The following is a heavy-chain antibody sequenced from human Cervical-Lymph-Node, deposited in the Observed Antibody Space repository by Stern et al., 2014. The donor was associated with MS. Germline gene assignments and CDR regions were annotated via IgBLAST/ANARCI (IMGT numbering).Heavy chain of an antibody. CDR2: ISAYNGNT. D-gene: IGHD3-22*01. J-gene: IGHJ4*02. CDR3: ARVGFGRYYYDSSGYSY. CDR1: GYTFTSYG. V-gene: IGHV1-18*04. Sequence: VQLVQSGAEVKKPGASVKVSCKASGYTFTSYGISWVRQAPGQGLAWMGWISAYNGNTNYAQKLQGRVTMTTDTSTSTAYMELRSLRSDDTAVYYCARVGFGRYYYDSSGYSYWGQGTLVTVSS.